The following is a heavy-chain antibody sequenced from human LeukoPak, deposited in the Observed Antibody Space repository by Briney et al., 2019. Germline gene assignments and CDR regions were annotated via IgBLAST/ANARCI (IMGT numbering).Heavy chain of an antibody. CDR2: INPNSGGT. D-gene: IGHD3-22*01. V-gene: IGHV1-2*02. Sequence: ASVKVSCKASGYTFTSYYIHWVRQAPGQGLEWMGWINPNSGGTNYAQKFQGRVTMTRDTSISTAYMELSRLRSDDTAVYYCARDYYYDSSGLSPVDYWGQGTLVTVSS. J-gene: IGHJ4*02. CDR1: GYTFTSYY. CDR3: ARDYYYDSSGLSPVDY.